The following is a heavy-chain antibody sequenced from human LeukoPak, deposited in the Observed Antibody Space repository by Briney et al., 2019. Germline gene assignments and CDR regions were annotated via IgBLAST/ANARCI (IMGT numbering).Heavy chain of an antibody. J-gene: IGHJ4*02. CDR1: GGTFSSYA. D-gene: IGHD3-22*01. Sequence: VASVKVSCKASGGTFSSYAISWVRQAPGQGLEWMGGIIPIFGTANYAQKFQGRVTITADESTSTAYMELSSLRSEDTAVYYCASLRWDSSGYTDYWGQGTLVTVSS. CDR2: IIPIFGTA. CDR3: ASLRWDSSGYTDY. V-gene: IGHV1-69*13.